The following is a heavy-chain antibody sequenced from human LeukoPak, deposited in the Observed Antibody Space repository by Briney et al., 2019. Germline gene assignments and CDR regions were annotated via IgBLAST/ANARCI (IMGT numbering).Heavy chain of an antibody. CDR3: ARDRGYCNGGSCYHNWFDP. D-gene: IGHD2-15*01. Sequence: WASVKVSCKASGYTLTSYAMHWVRQAPGQRLEWMGWINAGNGNTKYSQKFQGRVTITRDTSASTAYMELSSLRSEDTAVYYCARDRGYCNGGSCYHNWFDPWGQGTLVTVSS. J-gene: IGHJ5*02. CDR2: INAGNGNT. CDR1: GYTLTSYA. V-gene: IGHV1-3*01.